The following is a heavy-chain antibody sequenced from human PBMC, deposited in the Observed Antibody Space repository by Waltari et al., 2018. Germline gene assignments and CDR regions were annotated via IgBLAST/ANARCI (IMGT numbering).Heavy chain of an antibody. V-gene: IGHV4-34*01. CDR1: GGSFSGYS. J-gene: IGHJ4*02. D-gene: IGHD3-22*01. CDR3: ARGSYYYDSSGYYYVGWYFDY. CDR2: INHSGST. Sequence: QVQLQQWGAGLLKPSATLSLTCAVYGGSFSGYSWSWLRQPPGKGLEWIGEINHSGSTNYNPSLKSRVTISVDTSKNQFSLKLSSVTAADTAVYYCARGSYYYDSSGYYYVGWYFDYWGQGTLVTVSS.